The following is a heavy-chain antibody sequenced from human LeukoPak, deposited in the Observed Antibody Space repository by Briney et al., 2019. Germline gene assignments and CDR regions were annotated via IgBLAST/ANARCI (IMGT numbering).Heavy chain of an antibody. CDR2: TSSDLNVK. CDR1: GFTFRNYV. CDR3: AREGYYGSGSPPSLYFDY. J-gene: IGHJ4*02. V-gene: IGHV3-30-3*01. Sequence: GGSLRLSCAASGFTFRNYVINWVRQAPGKGLEWVAVTSSDLNVKLYADSVKGRFTISRDNSRSTLYLQMNSLRPEDTAIYYCAREGYYGSGSPPSLYFDYWGQGTLVTVSS. D-gene: IGHD3-10*01.